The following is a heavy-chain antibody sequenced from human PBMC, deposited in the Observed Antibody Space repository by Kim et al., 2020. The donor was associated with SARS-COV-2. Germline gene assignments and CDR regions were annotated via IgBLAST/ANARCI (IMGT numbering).Heavy chain of an antibody. CDR1: GFTVSSNY. Sequence: GGSLRLSCAASGFTVSSNYMSWVRQAPGKGLEWVSVIYSGGSTYYADSVKGRFTISRDNSKNTLYLQMNSLRAEDTAVYYCARFYGGKGGYYFDCWGQGTLVTVSS. CDR2: IYSGGST. CDR3: ARFYGGKGGYYFDC. V-gene: IGHV3-66*01. J-gene: IGHJ4*02. D-gene: IGHD4-17*01.